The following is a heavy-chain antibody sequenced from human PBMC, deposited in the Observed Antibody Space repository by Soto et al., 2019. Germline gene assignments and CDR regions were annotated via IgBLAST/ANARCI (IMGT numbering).Heavy chain of an antibody. J-gene: IGHJ2*01. D-gene: IGHD1-26*01. V-gene: IGHV4-59*01. CDR3: ARQGGSGSYEYWYFDL. CDR1: GGSISSYY. Sequence: SETLSLTCTVSGGSISSYYWSWIRQPPGKGLEWIGYIYYSGSTNYNPSLKSRVTISVDTSKNQFSLKLTSVTAADTAVYYCARQGGSGSYEYWYFDLWGRGALVTVSS. CDR2: IYYSGST.